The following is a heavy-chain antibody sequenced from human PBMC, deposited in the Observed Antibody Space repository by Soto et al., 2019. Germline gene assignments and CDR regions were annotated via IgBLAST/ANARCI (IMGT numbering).Heavy chain of an antibody. CDR1: GFTFSDNW. V-gene: IGHV3-74*01. Sequence: EVKVVESGGGLVQPGGSLRLSCAASGFTFSDNWMHWVRQPPGKGPVWVSRISGDASSTSYADSVKGRFTISRDSAKYTVEQQKDRPRVEDTAGYYCTRGGTRTTYGGRLDSWGQGTLVTVSS. D-gene: IGHD3-16*01. CDR2: ISGDASST. J-gene: IGHJ4*02. CDR3: TRGGTRTTYGGRLDS.